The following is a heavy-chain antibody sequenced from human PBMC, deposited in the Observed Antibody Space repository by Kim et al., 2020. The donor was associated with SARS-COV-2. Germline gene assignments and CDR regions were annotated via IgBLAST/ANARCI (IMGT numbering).Heavy chain of an antibody. J-gene: IGHJ6*02. CDR2: TYYRSKWYN. CDR3: ARGFVLLWFGEGDGMDV. D-gene: IGHD3-10*01. V-gene: IGHV6-1*01. CDR1: GDSVSSNSAA. Sequence: SQTLSLTCAISGDSVSSNSAAWNWIRQSPSRGLEWLGRTYYRSKWYNDYAVSVKSRITINPDTSKNQFSLQLNSVTPEDTAVYYCARGFVLLWFGEGDGMDVWGQGTTVTVSS.